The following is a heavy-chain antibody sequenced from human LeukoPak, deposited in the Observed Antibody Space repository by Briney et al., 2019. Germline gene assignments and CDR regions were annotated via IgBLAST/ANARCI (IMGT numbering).Heavy chain of an antibody. Sequence: GGSLRLSCAASGFTFSSSAMSWVRQVPGKGLEWVSSISSSSSYIYYADSVKGRFTISRDNAKNSLYLQMNSLRAEDTAVYYCARDRGVDTAMDPSATADYWGQGTLVTVSS. J-gene: IGHJ4*02. CDR2: ISSSSSYI. CDR1: GFTFSSSA. D-gene: IGHD5-18*01. V-gene: IGHV3-21*01. CDR3: ARDRGVDTAMDPSATADY.